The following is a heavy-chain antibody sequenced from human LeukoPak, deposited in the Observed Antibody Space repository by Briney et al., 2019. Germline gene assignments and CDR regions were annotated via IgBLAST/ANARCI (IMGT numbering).Heavy chain of an antibody. V-gene: IGHV4-39*07. CDR1: GGSISSSSYY. CDR2: VYYTGAS. CDR3: ARSMEWLD. D-gene: IGHD6-19*01. J-gene: IGHJ3*01. Sequence: SETLSLTCTVSGGSISSSSYYWGWIRQPPGKGLEWIGSVYYTGASYYNPSLKSRVTISIDTSKKHFSLKLTSVTAADTAVYYCARSMEWLDWGQGTMVTVSS.